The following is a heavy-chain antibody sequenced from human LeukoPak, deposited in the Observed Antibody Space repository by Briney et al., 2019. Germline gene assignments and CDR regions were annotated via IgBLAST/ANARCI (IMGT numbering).Heavy chain of an antibody. CDR3: TSWGDTTAEYFQR. D-gene: IGHD2-21*02. CDR2: INPDGRDT. V-gene: IGHV3-7*01. CDR1: GFTFNRCW. J-gene: IGHJ1*01. Sequence: GGSPRLSCVVSGFTFNRCWMNWVRQAPGKGLEWVAHINPDGRDTYYVDSVKGRFTISRDNAQNSMYLQMNSLRVEDTAVYYCTSWGDTTAEYFQRWGQGTLVTVSS.